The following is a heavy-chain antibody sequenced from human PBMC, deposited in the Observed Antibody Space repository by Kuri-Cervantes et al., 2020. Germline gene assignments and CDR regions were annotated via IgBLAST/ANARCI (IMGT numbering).Heavy chain of an antibody. Sequence: GESLKISCAASGFTFSSYGMHWVRQAPGKGLEWVAVIWYDGSNKYYADSVEGRFTISRDNSKNTLYLQMNSLRAEDTAVYYCARGSGSAIFDIWGQGTMVTVSS. J-gene: IGHJ3*02. V-gene: IGHV3-33*01. CDR1: GFTFSSYG. D-gene: IGHD3-3*01. CDR2: IWYDGSNK. CDR3: ARGSGSAIFDI.